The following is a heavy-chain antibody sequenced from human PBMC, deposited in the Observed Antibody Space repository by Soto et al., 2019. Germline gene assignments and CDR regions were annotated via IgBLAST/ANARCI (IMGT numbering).Heavy chain of an antibody. V-gene: IGHV5-51*01. D-gene: IGHD2-2*01. J-gene: IGHJ4*02. CDR2: IYPGDSDT. CDR1: GYSFTSYW. CDR3: ATILVKYCSSTSCPPAFDY. Sequence: PGESLKISCKGSGYSFTSYWIGWVRQMPGKGLEWMGIIYPGDSDTRYSPSFQGQVTISADKSISTAYLQWSSLKASDTAMYYCATILVKYCSSTSCPPAFDYWGQGTLVTVSS.